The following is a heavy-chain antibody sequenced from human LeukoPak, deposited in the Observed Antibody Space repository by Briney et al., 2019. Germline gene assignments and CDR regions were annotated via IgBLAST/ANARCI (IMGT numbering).Heavy chain of an antibody. D-gene: IGHD6-19*01. V-gene: IGHV4-39*01. CDR1: GGSISSSSYY. CDR3: AGGYSSGWPFGG. J-gene: IGHJ4*02. Sequence: PSETLSLTCTVSGGSISSSSYYWGWIRQTPGKGLEWIGSIYYSGSTYYNPSLKSRVTISVDTSKNQFSLKLSSVTAADTAVYYWAGGYSSGWPFGGGGQEPLVPVSS. CDR2: IYYSGST.